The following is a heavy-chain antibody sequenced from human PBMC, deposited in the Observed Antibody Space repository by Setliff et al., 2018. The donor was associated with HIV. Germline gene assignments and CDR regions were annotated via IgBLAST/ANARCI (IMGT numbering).Heavy chain of an antibody. CDR2: TSFDEGIK. J-gene: IGHJ3*01. D-gene: IGHD2-8*02. CDR1: GFTFSSYA. V-gene: IGHV3-30*04. CDR3: TRDPRLVDF. Sequence: GGSLRLSCVASGFTFSSYAMHWVRQAPGKGLEWVAVTSFDEGIKFYADSVKGRFTISRDNAKNSLYLQMNSLRAEDTAVYYCTRDPRLVDFWGQGTMVTVSS.